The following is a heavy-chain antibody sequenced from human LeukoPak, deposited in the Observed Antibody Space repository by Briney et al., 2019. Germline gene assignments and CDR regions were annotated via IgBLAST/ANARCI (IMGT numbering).Heavy chain of an antibody. J-gene: IGHJ4*02. Sequence: GGSLRLSYAASGFTFSSYAMSWVRQAPGKGLEWVSASSGSGGSSYYADSVKGRFTISRDNSKNPLYLQMNSLRAEDTAVYYCAKDGSYGGYGLLDYWGQGTLVTVSS. CDR3: AKDGSYGGYGLLDY. CDR2: SSGSGGSS. V-gene: IGHV3-23*01. D-gene: IGHD5-12*01. CDR1: GFTFSSYA.